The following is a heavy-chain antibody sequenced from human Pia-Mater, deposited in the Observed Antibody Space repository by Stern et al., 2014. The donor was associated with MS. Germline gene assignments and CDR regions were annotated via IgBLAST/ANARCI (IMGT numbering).Heavy chain of an antibody. Sequence: VQLVESGGGVVQPGRSLRLSCATSGFTFSTHAIHWVRQAPGKGLEWVAVISYDGNNPYYADSVQGRFTISRDNSTHQLYLQINSLTDEDTAVYYGARDPLAGTGAYFDYWGQGALVTVSS. J-gene: IGHJ4*02. CDR2: ISYDGNNP. CDR3: ARDPLAGTGAYFDY. D-gene: IGHD6-19*01. CDR1: GFTFSTHA. V-gene: IGHV3-30*04.